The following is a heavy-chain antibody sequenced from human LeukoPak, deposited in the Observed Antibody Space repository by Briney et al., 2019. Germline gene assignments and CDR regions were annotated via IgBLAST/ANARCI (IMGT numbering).Heavy chain of an antibody. CDR1: GGSFSGYY. D-gene: IGHD4-17*01. J-gene: IGHJ4*02. Sequence: SETLSLTCAVYGGSFSGYYWSWIRQPPGKGLEWIGEINHSGSTNYNPSLKSRVTISVDTSKNQLSLKLSSVTAADTAVYYCARVRLRGFYFDYWGQGTLVTVSS. CDR3: ARVRLRGFYFDY. CDR2: INHSGST. V-gene: IGHV4-34*01.